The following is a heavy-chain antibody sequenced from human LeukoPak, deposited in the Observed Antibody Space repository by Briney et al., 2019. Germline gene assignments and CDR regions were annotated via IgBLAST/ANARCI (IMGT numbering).Heavy chain of an antibody. V-gene: IGHV4-39*01. CDR3: ARMSFAFDPSFFDY. D-gene: IGHD3-3*01. J-gene: IGHJ4*01. CDR2: FYYSGAT. Sequence: SETLSLTCSVSGVSISDNNFYWAWIRQPPGKGLEWIGIFYYSGATYYNPSLQSRVTISGDTSKNLFSLHLRSATVADTAIYYCARMSFAFDPSFFDYWGHGALVPVSS. CDR1: GVSISDNNFY.